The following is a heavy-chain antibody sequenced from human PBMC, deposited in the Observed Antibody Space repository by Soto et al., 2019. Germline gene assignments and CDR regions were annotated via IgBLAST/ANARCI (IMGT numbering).Heavy chain of an antibody. J-gene: IGHJ3*01. Sequence: EVQLVESGGDLVQPGKSLRLSCAASGFTFNDYAMHWVRQPPGKGLEWVSSVNWNSVTTRYAVSLKGRFSISRDNAQNSLYLKMNSLRPEDTALYYCVKGLNSGGNTXXXFXXXXQGTMXTV. CDR2: VNWNSVTT. V-gene: IGHV3-9*01. CDR1: GFTFNDYA. CDR3: VKGLNSGGNTXXXFXX. D-gene: IGHD3-10*01.